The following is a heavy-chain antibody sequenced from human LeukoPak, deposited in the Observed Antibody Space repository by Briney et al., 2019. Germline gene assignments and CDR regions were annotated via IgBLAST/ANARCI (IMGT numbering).Heavy chain of an antibody. Sequence: GSSVKVSCKASGGTFSSYAISWVRQAPGQGLEWMGGIIPIFGTASYAQKFQGRVTITADESTSTAYMELSSLRSEDTAVYYCAMYSFDRVYDFWSGYFDPWGQGTLVTVSS. J-gene: IGHJ5*02. CDR2: IIPIFGTA. D-gene: IGHD3-3*01. V-gene: IGHV1-69*01. CDR1: GGTFSSYA. CDR3: AMYSFDRVYDFWSGYFDP.